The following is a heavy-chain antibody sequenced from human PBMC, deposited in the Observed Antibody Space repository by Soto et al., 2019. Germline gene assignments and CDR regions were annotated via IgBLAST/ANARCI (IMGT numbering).Heavy chain of an antibody. CDR1: GFTFSSNW. Sequence: EVQLVESGGGLVQPGGSLRLSRAGSGFTFSSNWMHWVRQDPGKGLVWVSRLNSDGTSASYADSVKGRFTISRDNAKNTLFLQMNSLTAEDTALYYCARGPSGWFGFDYWGQGTLVTVSS. CDR3: ARGPSGWFGFDY. CDR2: LNSDGTSA. V-gene: IGHV3-74*01. D-gene: IGHD6-19*01. J-gene: IGHJ4*02.